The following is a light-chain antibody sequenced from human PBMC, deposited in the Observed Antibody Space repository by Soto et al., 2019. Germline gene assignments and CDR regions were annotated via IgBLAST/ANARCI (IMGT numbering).Light chain of an antibody. CDR3: CSYAGSGTYVV. Sequence: QSALTQPASVSGSPGQSITISCTGTSSDVGSYNLASWYQQHPGKAPKLMISEVTKRPSGVSNRFSGSKSGNTASLTISGLQAEDEADYYCCSYAGSGTYVVFGGGTKLTVL. CDR2: EVT. CDR1: SSDVGSYNL. J-gene: IGLJ2*01. V-gene: IGLV2-23*02.